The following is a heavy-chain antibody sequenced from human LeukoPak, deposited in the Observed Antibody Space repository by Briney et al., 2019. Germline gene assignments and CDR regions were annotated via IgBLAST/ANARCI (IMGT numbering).Heavy chain of an antibody. CDR2: SFYSGST. D-gene: IGHD5-18*01. V-gene: IGHV4-59*01. CDR1: GGSISSYY. J-gene: IGHJ4*02. CDR3: AGDSGYSYGYDY. Sequence: SETLSLTCTDSGGSISSYYWSWIRQPPGKGLEWIWYSFYSGSTNYNPSLKSRVTISADTSKNQSSRMRITVNTEDTAVYYCAGDSGYSYGYDYWGLGTLVTVSS.